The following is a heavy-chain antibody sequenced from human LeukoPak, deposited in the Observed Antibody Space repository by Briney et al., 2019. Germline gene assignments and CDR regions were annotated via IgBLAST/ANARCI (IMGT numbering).Heavy chain of an antibody. CDR3: AKAQVGAILHAFDI. CDR2: ITGSGGST. V-gene: IGHV3-23*01. Sequence: GGSLRLSCAASGFTFSSCAMNWVRQAPGKGLEWVSAITGSGGSTYYADSVKGRFTISRDNSKNTLYLQMNSLRAEDTAVYYCAKAQVGAILHAFDIWGQGTMVTVSS. J-gene: IGHJ3*02. CDR1: GFTFSSCA. D-gene: IGHD1-26*01.